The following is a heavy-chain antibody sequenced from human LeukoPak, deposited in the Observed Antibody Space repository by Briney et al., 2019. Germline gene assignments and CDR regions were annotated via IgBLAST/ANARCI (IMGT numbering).Heavy chain of an antibody. CDR1: GFTVSSNY. J-gene: IGHJ6*03. CDR3: AKGLKTAVGPYKGYHYYMDV. Sequence: HPGGSLRLSCAASGFTVSSNYMSWVRQAPGKGLEWVSVIYSGGSTYYADSVKGRFTISRDNSKNTLSLQVSSLRAEDTAIYYCAKGLKTAVGPYKGYHYYMDVWGKGTTVTVSS. D-gene: IGHD5-18*01. V-gene: IGHV3-53*01. CDR2: IYSGGST.